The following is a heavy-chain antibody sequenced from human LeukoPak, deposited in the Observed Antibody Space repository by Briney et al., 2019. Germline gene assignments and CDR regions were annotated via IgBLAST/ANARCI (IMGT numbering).Heavy chain of an antibody. CDR2: IYYSGST. V-gene: IGHV4-30-4*08. CDR3: ARGAVPAARGWFDP. CDR1: GGSISSGDYY. J-gene: IGHJ5*02. Sequence: SQTLSLTCTVSGGSISSGDYYWSWIRQPPGKGLEWIGYIYYSGSTYYNPSLKSRVTISVDTSKNQFSLKLSSVTAADTAVYCCARGAVPAARGWFDPWGQGTLVTVSS. D-gene: IGHD2-2*01.